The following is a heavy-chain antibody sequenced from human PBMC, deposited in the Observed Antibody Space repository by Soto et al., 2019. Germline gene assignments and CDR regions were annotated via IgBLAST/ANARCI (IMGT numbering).Heavy chain of an antibody. CDR1: GFTFSSYE. CDR3: ARDRDELVAIFPYYYGMDV. V-gene: IGHV3-48*03. CDR2: ISSSGRTT. J-gene: IGHJ6*02. Sequence: GGSLRLSCAASGFTFSSYEMNWVRQAPGKGLEWVSYISSSGRTTYYADSVKGRFTISRDNAKNSLSLQMNSLRADDTAVYYCARDRDELVAIFPYYYGMDVWGQGTTVTVSS. D-gene: IGHD2-21*01.